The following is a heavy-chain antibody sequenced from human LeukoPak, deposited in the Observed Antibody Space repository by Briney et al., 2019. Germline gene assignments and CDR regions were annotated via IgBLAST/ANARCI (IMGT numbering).Heavy chain of an antibody. CDR3: ASTTLYDSSGLVFDY. Sequence: GGSLRLSCAASGFTFSSYAMHWVRQAPGKGLEWVAVISYDGSNKYYADSVKGRFTISRDNAKNSLYLQMNSPRAEDTAVYYCASTTLYDSSGLVFDYWGQGTLVTVSS. D-gene: IGHD3-22*01. CDR2: ISYDGSNK. CDR1: GFTFSSYA. V-gene: IGHV3-30*04. J-gene: IGHJ4*02.